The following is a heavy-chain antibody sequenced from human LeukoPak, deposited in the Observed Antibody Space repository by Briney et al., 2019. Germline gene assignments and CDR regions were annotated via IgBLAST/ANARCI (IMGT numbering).Heavy chain of an antibody. CDR3: ARSSHSHYYDTSFDY. D-gene: IGHD3-22*01. V-gene: IGHV3-33*08. Sequence: GGSLRLSCAVSGFTFGNYGMHWVRQAPGKGLEWVALISYDGSSEYYAGSVKGRFTISRDNSKNTLYLQMNSLRAEDTAVYYCARSSHSHYYDTSFDYWGLGTLVTVSS. CDR2: ISYDGSSE. J-gene: IGHJ4*02. CDR1: GFTFGNYG.